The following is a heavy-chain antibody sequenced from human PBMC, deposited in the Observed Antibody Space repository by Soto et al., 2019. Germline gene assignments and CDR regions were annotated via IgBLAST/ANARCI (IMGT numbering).Heavy chain of an antibody. CDR1: GFTVNSNY. CDR3: ARDSVAGGYYYYYGLDV. Sequence: GGSLRLSCAASGFTVNSNYMSWVRQAPGKGLEWVSIMYSGGSTYYADFVKGRFTISRDNSKNTVYLEMNSLRAEDTAVYYCARDSVAGGYYYYYGLDVWGQGTTVTVSS. V-gene: IGHV3-53*01. CDR2: MYSGGST. J-gene: IGHJ6*02. D-gene: IGHD3-16*01.